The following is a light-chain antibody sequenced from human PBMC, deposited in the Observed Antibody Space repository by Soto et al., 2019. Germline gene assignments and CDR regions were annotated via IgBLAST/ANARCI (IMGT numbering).Light chain of an antibody. Sequence: DIQMTQSPSSLSASVGDRVTITCRASQSISSYLNWYQQKPGKAPKLLIYAASSLQSGVPSRFSGSGSGTEFTPTISSLQPEDFATYYCEQVNSFPITFGQGTRLEIK. CDR3: EQVNSFPIT. V-gene: IGKV1-39*01. CDR1: QSISSY. J-gene: IGKJ5*01. CDR2: AAS.